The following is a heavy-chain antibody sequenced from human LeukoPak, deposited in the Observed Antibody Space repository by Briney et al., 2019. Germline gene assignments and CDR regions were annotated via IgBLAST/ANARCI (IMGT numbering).Heavy chain of an antibody. D-gene: IGHD3-22*01. CDR2: IASDGRTK. V-gene: IGHV3-48*03. CDR1: GFTFSSYE. CDR3: ARSSGSYRPFDS. J-gene: IGHJ4*02. Sequence: GGSLRLSSVASGFTFSSYEMNWVRQAPGKGPDWVSHIASDGRTKYCADSVKGRFTISRDDAKNSLYLQMNSLRAEDTAVYYGARSSGSYRPFDSWGQGTLVTVSS.